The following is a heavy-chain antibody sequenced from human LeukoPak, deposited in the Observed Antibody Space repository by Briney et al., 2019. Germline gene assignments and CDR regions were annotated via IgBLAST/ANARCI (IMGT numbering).Heavy chain of an antibody. CDR1: GYSISSGYY. D-gene: IGHD3-22*01. J-gene: IGHJ3*02. CDR2: IYHSGST. V-gene: IGHV4-38-2*02. Sequence: SETLSLTCTVSGYSISSGYYWSWIRQPPGKGLEWIGSIYHSGSTYYNPSLKSRVTISVETSKNQFSLKLSSVTAADTAVYYCARDGNYYDSSGYYPNPFDIWGQGTMVTVSS. CDR3: ARDGNYYDSSGYYPNPFDI.